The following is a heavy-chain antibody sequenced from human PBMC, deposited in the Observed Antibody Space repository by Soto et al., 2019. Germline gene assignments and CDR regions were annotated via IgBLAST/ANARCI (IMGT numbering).Heavy chain of an antibody. CDR3: ARDRRDYGGNYYDGTDV. J-gene: IGHJ6*02. Sequence: TLSLTCAVSGGSISSGGYSWSWIRQPPGKGLEWIGYIYHSGSTYYNPSLKSRVTKSVDRSKNQFPLKLSSVTAADTAVYYCARDRRDYGGNYYDGTDVCSQGTKVTLSS. V-gene: IGHV4-30-2*01. CDR2: IYHSGST. CDR1: GGSISSGGYS. D-gene: IGHD4-17*01.